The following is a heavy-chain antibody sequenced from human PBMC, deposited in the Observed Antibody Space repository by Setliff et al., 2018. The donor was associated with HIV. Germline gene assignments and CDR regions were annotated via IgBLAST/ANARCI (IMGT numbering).Heavy chain of an antibody. CDR1: GYKFTGYY. J-gene: IGHJ4*02. Sequence: ASVKVSCKASGYKFTGYYLQWVRQAPGQGLEWMAWINPNSADTRIAQKFEGRVTMTWDTSLTTAYMELSSLRSDDTALYYCARDPLRWSHTSPSYFDFWGQGTLVTVSS. V-gene: IGHV1-2*02. CDR2: INPNSADT. D-gene: IGHD4-17*01. CDR3: ARDPLRWSHTSPSYFDF.